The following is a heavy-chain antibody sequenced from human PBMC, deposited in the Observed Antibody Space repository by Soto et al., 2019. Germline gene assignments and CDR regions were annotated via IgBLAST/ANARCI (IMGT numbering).Heavy chain of an antibody. CDR3: ANGGGYCGGDCYFYPWFDP. D-gene: IGHD2-21*02. Sequence: EVQLLESGGGLVQPGGSLRLSCAASGFTFSSYAMSWVRQAPGKGLEWVSAISGSGGSTYYADSVKGRFTISRDNSKNTLYLQMNSLRAEDTAVYYCANGGGYCGGDCYFYPWFDPWGQGTLVTVSS. J-gene: IGHJ5*02. CDR2: ISGSGGST. V-gene: IGHV3-23*01. CDR1: GFTFSSYA.